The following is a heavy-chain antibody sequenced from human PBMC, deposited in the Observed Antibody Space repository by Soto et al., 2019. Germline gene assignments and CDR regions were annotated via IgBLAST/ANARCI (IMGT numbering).Heavy chain of an antibody. CDR2: IYPGDSET. J-gene: IGHJ4*02. CDR1: GYNFTTFW. CDR3: ARLGFPGAIYFDS. Sequence: VESLKISCNGSGYNFTTFWIGWGRQMPCKGLEWMGIIYPGDSETKYSPDFEGQVTISADRSTNTAYLQWRSLRASDTAMYYCARLGFPGAIYFDSWGLGTLVTVSS. V-gene: IGHV5-51*01.